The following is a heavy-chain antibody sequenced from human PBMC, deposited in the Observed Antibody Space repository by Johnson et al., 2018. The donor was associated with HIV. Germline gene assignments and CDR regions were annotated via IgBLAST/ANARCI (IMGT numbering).Heavy chain of an antibody. V-gene: IGHV3-20*04. D-gene: IGHD6-19*01. CDR1: GFTFEDYG. J-gene: IGHJ3*02. Sequence: VQLVESGGGVVRPGGSLRLSCVVSGFTFEDYGMSWVRQSPGKGLEWVSGIDWNGGSTGYADSVKGRFTISRDNAKNSLYLQMNSLRAEDTALYYCARGAVAAGLEAFDIWGQGTMVTVSS. CDR2: IDWNGGST. CDR3: ARGAVAAGLEAFDI.